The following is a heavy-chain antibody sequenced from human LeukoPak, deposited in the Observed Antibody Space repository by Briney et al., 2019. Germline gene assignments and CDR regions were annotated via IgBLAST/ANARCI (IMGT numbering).Heavy chain of an antibody. V-gene: IGHV4-4*07. D-gene: IGHD2-2*01. J-gene: IGHJ6*03. CDR1: GGSISSYY. Sequence: SETLSLTCTVSGGSISSYYWSWLRQPAGKGLEWIGRIYTSGSTNYNPSLKGRVTMSVDTSKNQFSLKLSSVTAADTAVYYCARDRLYCSSTSCLYYYYYMDVWGKGTTVTISS. CDR2: IYTSGST. CDR3: ARDRLYCSSTSCLYYYYYMDV.